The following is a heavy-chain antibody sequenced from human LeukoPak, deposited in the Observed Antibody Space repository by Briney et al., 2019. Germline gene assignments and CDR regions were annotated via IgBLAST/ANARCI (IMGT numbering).Heavy chain of an antibody. D-gene: IGHD4-23*01. CDR2: IYPGDSDT. J-gene: IGHJ6*03. CDR1: GYSFITYW. V-gene: IGHV5-51*01. CDR3: ARYIGGRYYMDV. Sequence: GESLKISCQGSGYSFITYWIAWVRQMPGKGLEWMGIIYPGDSDTRYSPSFQGQVTISADKSISIAYLQWSSLKAPDTAMYYCARYIGGRYYMDVWGKGTTVTVSS.